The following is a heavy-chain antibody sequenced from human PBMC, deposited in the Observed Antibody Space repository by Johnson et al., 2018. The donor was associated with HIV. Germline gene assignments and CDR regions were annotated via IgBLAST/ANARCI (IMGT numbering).Heavy chain of an antibody. D-gene: IGHD6-19*01. CDR1: GFTFADYG. V-gene: IGHV3-30*02. J-gene: IGHJ3*01. Sequence: QVQLVESGGGVVQPGGSLRLSCAASGFTFADYGMHWVRQPPGKGLEWVAFIAHDESITHYADSVKGRLPMSRDNSKNTLYLQMKSLRPEDTSIYYCAKDDNLGVWYSDAFDVWGQGTVVTVSS. CDR3: AKDDNLGVWYSDAFDV. CDR2: IAHDESIT.